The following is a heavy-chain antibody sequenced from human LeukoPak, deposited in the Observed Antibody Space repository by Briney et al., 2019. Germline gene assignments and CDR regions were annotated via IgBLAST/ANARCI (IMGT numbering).Heavy chain of an antibody. CDR1: GFTFSSYG. Sequence: QPGGSLRLSCAASGFTFSSYGMHWVRQAPGKGLEWVAVISYDGSNKYYADSVKGRFTISRDNSKNTLYLQMNSLRAEDTAVYYCAKDGIEYSYGHPTDYWGQGTLVTVS. CDR3: AKDGIEYSYGHPTDY. CDR2: ISYDGSNK. V-gene: IGHV3-30*18. J-gene: IGHJ4*02. D-gene: IGHD5-18*01.